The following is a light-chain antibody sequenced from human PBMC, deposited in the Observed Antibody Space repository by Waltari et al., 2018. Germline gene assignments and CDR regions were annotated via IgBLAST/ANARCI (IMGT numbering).Light chain of an antibody. J-gene: IGLJ3*02. Sequence: QSALTQPRSVSGSPGQSVTISCTGTSSDIGTYYYVSWYLQHPGKAPKLMIYDVTKRPSRVPDRFSGSKSGNTASLTISGLQAEDEADYYCCSYAGSYTLVFGGGTKLTVL. V-gene: IGLV2-11*01. CDR2: DVT. CDR1: SSDIGTYYY. CDR3: CSYAGSYTLV.